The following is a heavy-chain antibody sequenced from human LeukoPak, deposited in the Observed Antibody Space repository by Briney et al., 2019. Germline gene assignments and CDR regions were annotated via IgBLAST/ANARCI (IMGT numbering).Heavy chain of an antibody. V-gene: IGHV3-23*01. Sequence: PGGSLRLSCAASGFTFSSYAMSWVRQAPGKGLEWVSAISGSGGSTYYADSVKGRFTISRDNSKNTLYLRMNSLRAEDTAVYYCAKVDYYDSSGYYPFDYWGQGTLVTVSS. J-gene: IGHJ4*02. CDR3: AKVDYYDSSGYYPFDY. D-gene: IGHD3-22*01. CDR2: ISGSGGST. CDR1: GFTFSSYA.